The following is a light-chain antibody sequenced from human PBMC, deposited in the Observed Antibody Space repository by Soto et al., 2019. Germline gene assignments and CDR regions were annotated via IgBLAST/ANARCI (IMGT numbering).Light chain of an antibody. CDR1: QSVSGW. CDR3: QQYETFSGT. V-gene: IGKV1-5*01. CDR2: DAS. Sequence: DIQMTQSPSTLSASAGDTVTVTCRASQSVSGWLAWYQQKPGEAPKLLIYDASALPRGVPSRFSGSGSGTKFNLTIESLPPDDFDPYYCQQYETFSGTFGPGTKVDIK. J-gene: IGKJ1*01.